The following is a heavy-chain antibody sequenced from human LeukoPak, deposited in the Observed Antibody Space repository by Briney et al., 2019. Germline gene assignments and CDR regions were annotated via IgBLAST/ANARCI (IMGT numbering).Heavy chain of an antibody. CDR2: ISYDGSNK. CDR3: AKVEPYYYDSSGLDY. CDR1: GFTFSSYG. Sequence: GGSLRLSCAASGFTFSSYGMHWVCQAPGKGLEWVAVISYDGSNKYYADSVKGRFTISRDNSKNTLYLQMNSLRAEDTAVYYCAKVEPYYYDSSGLDYWGQGTLVTVSS. J-gene: IGHJ4*02. V-gene: IGHV3-30*18. D-gene: IGHD3-22*01.